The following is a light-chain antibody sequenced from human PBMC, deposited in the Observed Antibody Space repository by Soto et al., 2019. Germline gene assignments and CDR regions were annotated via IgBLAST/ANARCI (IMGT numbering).Light chain of an antibody. J-gene: IGKJ2*01. CDR2: SAS. CDR1: QSVSSN. CDR3: QQYDEWPIT. Sequence: VMTQSPATLSVSPGERATLPCRASQSVSSNLAWYQQKPGQAPRLLISSASIRATGIPARFSGSGSGTEFTLTISSLQSEDFGIYYCQQYDEWPITFGQGTKLEIK. V-gene: IGKV3D-15*01.